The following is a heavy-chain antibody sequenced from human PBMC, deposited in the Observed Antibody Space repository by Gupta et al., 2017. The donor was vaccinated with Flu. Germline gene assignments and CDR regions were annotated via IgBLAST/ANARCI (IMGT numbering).Heavy chain of an antibody. Sequence: EVQLVESGGGLVQPGGSLRLSCAASGFTFNSYSMNWVRQAPGKGLEWISYISSSSYTTYYADSVKGRFTISRDNAQSSLYLQMNSLRDEDTAVYYCARRLYCSGNNCFLRPTVVDLWGQGTLVTVSS. D-gene: IGHD2-15*01. CDR2: ISSSSYTT. V-gene: IGHV3-48*02. CDR1: GFTFNSYS. J-gene: IGHJ5*02. CDR3: ARRLYCSGNNCFLRPTVVDL.